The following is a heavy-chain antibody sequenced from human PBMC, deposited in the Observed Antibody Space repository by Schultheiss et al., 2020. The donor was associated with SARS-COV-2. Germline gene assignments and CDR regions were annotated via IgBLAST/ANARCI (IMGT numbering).Heavy chain of an antibody. CDR2: INYSGST. D-gene: IGHD3-3*01. Sequence: LRLSCTVSGGSINSGGYYWSWIRQHPGKGLEWIGYINYSGSTYYNPSLKSRVTISVDTSKKQFSLKMSSVTAADAAVYYCARADVLRYYFDYWGQGNLVTVSS. V-gene: IGHV4-31*03. J-gene: IGHJ4*02. CDR1: GGSINSGGYY. CDR3: ARADVLRYYFDY.